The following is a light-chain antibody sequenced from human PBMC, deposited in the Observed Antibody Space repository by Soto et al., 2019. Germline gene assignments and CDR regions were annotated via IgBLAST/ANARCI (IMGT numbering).Light chain of an antibody. V-gene: IGKV4-1*01. CDR1: QSILHRTDTKSS. CDR2: WAS. J-gene: IGKJ1*01. CDR3: HQYHFTPGT. Sequence: DIVMTQSPDSLPASLGGRATINCKSRQSILHRTDTKSSLAWYQQRAGQPPKLLLFWASTRQSGVPDRFSGTGSGTDFTLTISSLQAEDVALYFCHQYHFTPGTFGQGTKVDIK.